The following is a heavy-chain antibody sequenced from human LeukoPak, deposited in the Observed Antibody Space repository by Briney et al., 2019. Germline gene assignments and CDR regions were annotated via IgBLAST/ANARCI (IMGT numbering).Heavy chain of an antibody. Sequence: SETLSHTCTVSGDSMNGLSWSWIRQSPGKGLEWIAYIYDTGNTNTSPSLKSRVTLSVDTSKKQFSLRLSSVTAADTAVYYCARGVRVGFSSYYFDYWGQGTLVTVSS. CDR2: IYDTGNT. V-gene: IGHV4-59*11. CDR3: ARGVRVGFSSYYFDY. D-gene: IGHD6-6*01. CDR1: GDSMNGLS. J-gene: IGHJ4*02.